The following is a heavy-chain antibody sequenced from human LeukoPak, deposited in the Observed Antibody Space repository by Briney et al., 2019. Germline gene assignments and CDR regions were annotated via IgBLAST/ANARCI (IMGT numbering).Heavy chain of an antibody. CDR1: GGSISSGSYY. D-gene: IGHD1-26*01. Sequence: PSETLSLTCTVSGGSISSGSYYWSWIRQPAGKGLEWIRRIYTSWSTNYNPSLKSRVTISVDTSKNQFSLKLSSVTAADTAVYYCARSQYSGSYYSVGYWGQGTLVTVSS. V-gene: IGHV4-61*02. CDR3: ARSQYSGSYYSVGY. CDR2: IYTSWST. J-gene: IGHJ4*02.